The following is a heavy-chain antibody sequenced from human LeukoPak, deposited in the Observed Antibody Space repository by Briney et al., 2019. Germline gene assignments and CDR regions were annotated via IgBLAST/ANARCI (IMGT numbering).Heavy chain of an antibody. CDR1: GFTFSSYG. CDR2: IWYDGRNK. D-gene: IGHD6-13*01. CDR3: ARERSRSYSISPDLDY. V-gene: IGHV3-33*01. Sequence: GGSLRLSCAASGFTFSSYGMHWVRQAPGKGLEWVAVIWYDGRNKYYADSAKGRFTISRDNSKNTVYLQMNSLRAEDTAVYHCARERSRSYSISPDLDYWGQGTLVTVSS. J-gene: IGHJ4*02.